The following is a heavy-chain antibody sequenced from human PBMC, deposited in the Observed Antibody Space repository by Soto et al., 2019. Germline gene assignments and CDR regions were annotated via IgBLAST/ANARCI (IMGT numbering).Heavy chain of an antibody. V-gene: IGHV3-74*01. CDR2: INSDGTDT. J-gene: IGHJ4*02. D-gene: IGHD3-16*01. Sequence: PGGSLRLSCAASGFTFSSSWMHWVRQAPGKGLVWVSHINSDGTDTNYADSVKSRFTISRDNAKNTVYLQMNSLRAEDTAVYYCARDWSYALNYWGQGSLVTVSS. CDR1: GFTFSSSW. CDR3: ARDWSYALNY.